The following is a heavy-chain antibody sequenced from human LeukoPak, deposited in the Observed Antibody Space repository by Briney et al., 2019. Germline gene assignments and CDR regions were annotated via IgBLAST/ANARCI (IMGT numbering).Heavy chain of an antibody. V-gene: IGHV4-59*08. J-gene: IGHJ5*02. CDR3: ARRFSSTWYSVDP. D-gene: IGHD6-13*01. CDR1: GGSIISYY. CDR2: IYYSGST. Sequence: SETLSLTCTVSGGSIISYYWSWIRQPPGKGLEWLGYIYYSGSTNYNPSLKSRVTISVDTSKNQFSLKLSSVAAADTAVYYCARRFSSTWYSVDPWGQGTLVTVSS.